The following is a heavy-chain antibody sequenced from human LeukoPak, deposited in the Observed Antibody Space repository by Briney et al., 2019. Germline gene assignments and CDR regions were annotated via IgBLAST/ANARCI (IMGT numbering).Heavy chain of an antibody. Sequence: SVKVSCKASGGTFSSYAISWVRQAPGQGLEWMGRIIPIFGTANYAQKFQGRVTITTDESTSTAHMELSSLRSEDTAVYYRARVEAGYSFDHWGQGTLVTVSS. D-gene: IGHD6-19*01. CDR2: IIPIFGTA. J-gene: IGHJ4*02. V-gene: IGHV1-69*05. CDR3: ARVEAGYSFDH. CDR1: GGTFSSYA.